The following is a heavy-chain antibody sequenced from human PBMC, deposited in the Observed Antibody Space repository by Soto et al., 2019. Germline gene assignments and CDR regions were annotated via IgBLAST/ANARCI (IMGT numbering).Heavy chain of an antibody. CDR3: ARGGPTFDIVVVVADYYCDY. Sequence: KPSETLSLTCTVSGGSISSGGYYWSWIRQHPGKGLEWIGYIYYSGSTYYNPSLKSRVTISVDTSKNQFSLKLSSVTAADTAVYYCARGGPTFDIVVVVADYYCDYWGQGTLVTLSS. D-gene: IGHD2-15*01. J-gene: IGHJ4*02. V-gene: IGHV4-31*03. CDR1: GGSISSGGYY. CDR2: IYYSGST.